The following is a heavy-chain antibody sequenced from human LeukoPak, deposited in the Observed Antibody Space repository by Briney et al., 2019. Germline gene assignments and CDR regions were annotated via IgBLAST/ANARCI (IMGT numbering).Heavy chain of an antibody. J-gene: IGHJ4*02. CDR2: IRYDGSNK. D-gene: IGHD2-2*01. Sequence: GGSLRLSCAASGFTFSSYGMHWVRQAPGKGLEWVAFIRYDGSNKYYADSVKGRFTISRDNSKNTLYLQMNSLRAEDTAAYYCAKWGVVPAATIYWGQGTLVTVSS. CDR1: GFTFSSYG. V-gene: IGHV3-30*02. CDR3: AKWGVVPAATIY.